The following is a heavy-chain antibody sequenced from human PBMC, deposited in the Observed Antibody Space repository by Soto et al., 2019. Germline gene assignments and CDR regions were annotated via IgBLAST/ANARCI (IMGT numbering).Heavy chain of an antibody. V-gene: IGHV3-7*01. CDR1: GFTFSSYW. D-gene: IGHD6-6*01. CDR3: ARSISAPLNWFDP. J-gene: IGHJ5*02. CDR2: IKQDGSEK. Sequence: GGSLRLSCAASGFTFSSYWMSWVRQAPGKGLEWVANIKQDGSEKYYVDSVKGRFTISRDNAKNSLYLQMNSLKAEDTAVYYCARSISAPLNWFDPWGQGTLVTGSS.